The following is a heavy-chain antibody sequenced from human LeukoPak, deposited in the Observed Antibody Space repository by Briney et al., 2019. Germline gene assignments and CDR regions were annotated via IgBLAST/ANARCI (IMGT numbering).Heavy chain of an antibody. D-gene: IGHD3-10*01. CDR2: LSGSGGST. CDR1: GFTFTSYA. CDR3: AKRSGSYGPFDY. J-gene: IGHJ4*02. V-gene: IGHV3-23*01. Sequence: GGSLRLSCAASGFTFTSYAMTWVRQAPGKGLEWVSALSGSGGSTYYADSVKGRFTISRDNSKNTLYLQMNSLRADGTAVYYCAKRSGSYGPFDYWGQGILVTVSS.